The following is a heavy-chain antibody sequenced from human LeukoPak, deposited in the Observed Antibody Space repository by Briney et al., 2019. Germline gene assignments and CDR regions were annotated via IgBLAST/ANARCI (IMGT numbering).Heavy chain of an antibody. D-gene: IGHD3-10*01. Sequence: SVKVSCKASGGTFSSYAISWVRQAPGQGLEWMGRIIPIFGTANYPQKFQGRVTITTDESTSTAYMELSSLRSEDTAVYYCARDPSGLLWFGEFQNWFDPWGQGTLVTVSS. CDR3: ARDPSGLLWFGEFQNWFDP. V-gene: IGHV1-69*05. CDR1: GGTFSSYA. J-gene: IGHJ5*02. CDR2: IIPIFGTA.